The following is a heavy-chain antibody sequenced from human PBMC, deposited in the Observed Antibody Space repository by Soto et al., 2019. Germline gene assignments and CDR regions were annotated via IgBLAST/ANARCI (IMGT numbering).Heavy chain of an antibody. J-gene: IGHJ3*02. CDR1: GYTLTELS. CDR3: ATDLGKFGAPNAFDS. D-gene: IGHD3-16*01. CDR2: FDPEDGET. V-gene: IGHV1-24*01. Sequence: ASVKVSCKVSGYTLTELSMHWVRQAPGKGLEWMGGFDPEDGETIYAQKFQGRVTMTEDTSTDTAYMELSSLRSEDTAVYYCATDLGKFGAPNAFDSWGQRTMVTVSS.